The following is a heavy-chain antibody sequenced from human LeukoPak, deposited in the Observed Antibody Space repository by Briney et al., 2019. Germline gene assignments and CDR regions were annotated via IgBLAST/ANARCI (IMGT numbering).Heavy chain of an antibody. Sequence: GESLKISCKGSGYSFPNYWIGWVRQMPGKGLEWMGIIYPGDSDTRYSPAFQGQVTISADKSISTVYLQWSSLKASDTAMYFCARHLDVDILGTIDYWGQGIQVTVSS. V-gene: IGHV5-51*01. CDR3: ARHLDVDILGTIDY. D-gene: IGHD5-12*01. CDR2: IYPGDSDT. CDR1: GYSFPNYW. J-gene: IGHJ4*02.